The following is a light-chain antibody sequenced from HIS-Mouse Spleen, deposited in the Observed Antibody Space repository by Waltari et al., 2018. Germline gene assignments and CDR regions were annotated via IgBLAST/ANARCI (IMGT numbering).Light chain of an antibody. CDR1: RPHSRYNY. Sequence: QSVLTQPPSVSAAPGQKVTISCSGSRPHSRYNYLSWYQQPPGTAPKLLIYDNNKRPSGIPDRFSGSKSGTSATLGITGLQTGDEADYYCGTWDSSLSAWVFGGGTKLTVL. V-gene: IGLV1-51*01. J-gene: IGLJ3*02. CDR3: GTWDSSLSAWV. CDR2: DNN.